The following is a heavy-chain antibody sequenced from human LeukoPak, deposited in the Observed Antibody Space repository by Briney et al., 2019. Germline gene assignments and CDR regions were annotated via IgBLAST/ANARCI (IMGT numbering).Heavy chain of an antibody. CDR1: GGTFSSYA. Sequence: SVKVSCKASGGTFSSYAISWVRQAPGQGLEWMGGIIPIFGTANYAQKFQGRVTITTDESTSTAYMELSSLRSEDTAVYYCASSLPYQLLREEWFDPWGQGTLVTVSS. J-gene: IGHJ5*02. D-gene: IGHD2-2*01. V-gene: IGHV1-69*05. CDR3: ASSLPYQLLREEWFDP. CDR2: IIPIFGTA.